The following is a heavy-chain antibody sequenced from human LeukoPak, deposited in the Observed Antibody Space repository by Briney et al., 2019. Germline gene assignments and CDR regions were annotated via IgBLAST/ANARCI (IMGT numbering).Heavy chain of an antibody. V-gene: IGHV4-59*01. CDR2: IYYSGST. CDR3: AREVVAAAGTVDY. D-gene: IGHD6-13*01. Sequence: PAETLSLTCTVSGDSISGFYWSWIRQPSGKGLEWIGYIYYSGSTNYNPSLKSRVTISVDTSKNQFSLKLTSVTAADTAVYYCAREVVAAAGTVDYWGQGTLVTVSS. J-gene: IGHJ4*02. CDR1: GDSISGFY.